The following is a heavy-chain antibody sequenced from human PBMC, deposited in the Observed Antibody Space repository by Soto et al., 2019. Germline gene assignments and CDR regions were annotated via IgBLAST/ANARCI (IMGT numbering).Heavy chain of an antibody. CDR2: IYYSGST. Sequence: SDTLSLTCTVSGDSISSGGYYWSWIRQHPGKGLVWIGYIYYSGSTYYNPSLKSRVTISVDTSKNQFSLKLSSVTAVDTAVYYCARDSYSWFDPWGQGTLVTVSS. V-gene: IGHV4-31*02. CDR1: GDSISSGGYY. J-gene: IGHJ5*02. CDR3: ARDSYSWFDP.